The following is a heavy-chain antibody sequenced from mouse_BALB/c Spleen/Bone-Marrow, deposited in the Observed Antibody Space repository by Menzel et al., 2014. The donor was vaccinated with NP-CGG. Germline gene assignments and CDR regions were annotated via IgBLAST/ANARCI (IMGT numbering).Heavy chain of an antibody. CDR3: ARGSYYGHLDY. V-gene: IGHV4-1*02. D-gene: IGHD2-1*01. J-gene: IGHJ2*01. Sequence: EVKLMESGGGLVQPGGSLKLSCAASGFDFRRYWMRWVRQAPGKGLQWIGEINPDSRTINYTPSLKDKFIISRDNAKNTLYLQMTKVRSEDTALYYCARGSYYGHLDYWGQGTTRTVSS. CDR2: INPDSRTI. CDR1: GFDFRRYW.